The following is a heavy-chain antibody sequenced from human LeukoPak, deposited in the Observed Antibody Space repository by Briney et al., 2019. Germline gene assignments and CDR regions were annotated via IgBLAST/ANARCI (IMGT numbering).Heavy chain of an antibody. V-gene: IGHV3-66*01. Sequence: PGGSLRLSCAASGFTFSSYAMSWVRQAPGKGLEWVSVIYSGGSTYYADSVKGRFTISRDNSKNTLYLQMNSLRAEDTAVYYCARSSGFSGYAFAIWGQGTMVTVSS. CDR3: ARSSGFSGYAFAI. D-gene: IGHD3-22*01. CDR2: IYSGGST. CDR1: GFTFSSYA. J-gene: IGHJ3*02.